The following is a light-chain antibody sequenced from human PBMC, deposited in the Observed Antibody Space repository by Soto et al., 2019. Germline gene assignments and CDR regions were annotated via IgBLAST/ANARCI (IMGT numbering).Light chain of an antibody. Sequence: QSVLTQPPSASGTPGQRVTISCSGSSSNIGSNNVNWYQQLPGTAPKLLMFSNNQRPSGVPDRFSGSRSGTSASLAISGLQSEDEAYYYCAAWDDSLNGAVFGGGTKLTVL. CDR3: AAWDDSLNGAV. CDR2: SNN. J-gene: IGLJ2*01. V-gene: IGLV1-44*01. CDR1: SSNIGSNN.